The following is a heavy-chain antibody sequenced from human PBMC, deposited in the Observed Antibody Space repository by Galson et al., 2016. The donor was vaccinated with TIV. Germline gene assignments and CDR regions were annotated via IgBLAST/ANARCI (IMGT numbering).Heavy chain of an antibody. CDR2: ICHTETT. Sequence: SETLSLTCAVSGYSISSGYYWGWVRQPPGKGLEWLGKICHTETTYYNPSLESRVSISVDTSKNQFSLRLSSVTAADTAVYYCVRIGMLRESCSCYACPGIFDTWGQGILVTVSS. V-gene: IGHV4-38-2*01. CDR1: GYSISSGYY. D-gene: IGHD3-22*01. J-gene: IGHJ5*02. CDR3: VRIGMLRESCSCYACPGIFDT.